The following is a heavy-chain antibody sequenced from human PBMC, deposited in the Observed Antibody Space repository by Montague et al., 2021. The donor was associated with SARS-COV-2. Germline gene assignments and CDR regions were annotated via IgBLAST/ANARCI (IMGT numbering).Heavy chain of an antibody. Sequence: SETLSLTCTVSGGSISSYYWSWIRQPPGKGLEWIGYIYYSGSTNYNPSLKSRVTISVDTSKNQFSLKLSSVTAADTAVYYCARRLLWFGGASMGVWGQGTTVTVSS. CDR1: GGSISSYY. CDR2: IYYSGST. CDR3: ARRLLWFGGASMGV. D-gene: IGHD3-10*01. V-gene: IGHV4-59*08. J-gene: IGHJ6*02.